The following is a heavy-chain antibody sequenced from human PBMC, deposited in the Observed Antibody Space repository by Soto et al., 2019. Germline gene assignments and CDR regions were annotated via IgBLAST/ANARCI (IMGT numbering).Heavy chain of an antibody. Sequence: PGGSLRLSCAASGFTFFSYAMTWVRQAPGRGLEWVSATSVSGASTYYADSVKGRFTISRDNSKNTLYLQMNSLRAEDTAVYYCAKGAYEGSGSYPNWFDPWGQGTLVTVSS. J-gene: IGHJ5*02. CDR3: AKGAYEGSGSYPNWFDP. V-gene: IGHV3-23*01. D-gene: IGHD3-10*01. CDR1: GFTFFSYA. CDR2: TSVSGAST.